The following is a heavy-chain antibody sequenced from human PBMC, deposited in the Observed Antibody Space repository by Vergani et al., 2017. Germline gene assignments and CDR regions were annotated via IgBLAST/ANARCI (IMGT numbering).Heavy chain of an antibody. CDR1: GGSFSGYY. J-gene: IGHJ6*03. CDR3: ARGGGEYYYYYYMDV. CDR2: INHSGST. Sequence: QVQLQQWGAGLLKPSETLSLTCAVYGGSFSGYYWSWIRQPPGRGLEWIGEINHSGSTNYNPSLKRRVTISVDTSKNQFSLKLSSVTAAGTAVYYCARGGGEYYYYYYMDVWGKGTTVTVSS. V-gene: IGHV4-34*01. D-gene: IGHD3-10*01.